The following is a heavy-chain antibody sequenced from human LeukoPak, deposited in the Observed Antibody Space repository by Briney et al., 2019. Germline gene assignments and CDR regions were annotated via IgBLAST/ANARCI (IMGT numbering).Heavy chain of an antibody. J-gene: IGHJ3*01. Sequence: SGGSLRLSCAASGFTFSSYWMHWVRQAPGKGLVWVASIKSDGSSTGYADSVKGRFTNSRDNAKNTLYLQMNSLRDEDTAVYYCARGDAHGFDFWGQGTMVTVSS. CDR2: IKSDGSST. V-gene: IGHV3-74*01. CDR1: GFTFSSYW. CDR3: ARGDAHGFDF. D-gene: IGHD2-2*01.